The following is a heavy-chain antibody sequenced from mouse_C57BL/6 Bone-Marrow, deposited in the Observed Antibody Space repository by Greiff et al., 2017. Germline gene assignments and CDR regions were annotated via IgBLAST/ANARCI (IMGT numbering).Heavy chain of an antibody. J-gene: IGHJ3*01. V-gene: IGHV3-6*01. CDR3: ASAYDGYLALFAY. CDR1: GYSITSGYY. D-gene: IGHD2-3*01. CDR2: ISYDGSN. Sequence: EVQLQQSGPGLVKPSQSLSLTCSVTGYSITSGYYWNWIRQFPGNKLEWMGYISYDGSNNYNPSLKNRISITRDTSKNQFFLKLNSVTTEDTATYYCASAYDGYLALFAYWGQGTLVTVSA.